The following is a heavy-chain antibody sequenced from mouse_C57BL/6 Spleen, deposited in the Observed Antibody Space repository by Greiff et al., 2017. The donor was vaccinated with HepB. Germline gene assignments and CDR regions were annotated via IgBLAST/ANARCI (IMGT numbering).Heavy chain of an antibody. J-gene: IGHJ3*01. CDR2: IDPSDSYT. V-gene: IGHV1-69*01. D-gene: IGHD1-1*01. CDR3: ARSGVTYGSPWFAY. CDR1: GYTFTSYW. Sequence: QVQLKQPGAELVMPGASVKLSCKASGYTFTSYWMHWVKQRPGQGLEWIGEIDPSDSYTNYNQKFKGKSTLTVDKSSSTAYMQLSSLTSEDSAVYYCARSGVTYGSPWFAYWGQGTLVTVSA.